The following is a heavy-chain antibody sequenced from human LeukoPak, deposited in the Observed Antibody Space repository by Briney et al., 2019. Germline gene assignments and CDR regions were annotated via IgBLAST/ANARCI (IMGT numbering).Heavy chain of an antibody. Sequence: PSGTLSLTCAVSGVSISSSTWWSWVRQPPGKGLEWIGEISHSASTNYSPSLKSRVTISVDKSKNQFSLNLGSVTAADTAVYYCARGDGSGTYYRYCDYWGQGTLVTVSS. V-gene: IGHV4-4*02. CDR2: ISHSAST. CDR3: ARGDGSGTYYRYCDY. J-gene: IGHJ4*02. CDR1: GVSISSSTW. D-gene: IGHD3-10*01.